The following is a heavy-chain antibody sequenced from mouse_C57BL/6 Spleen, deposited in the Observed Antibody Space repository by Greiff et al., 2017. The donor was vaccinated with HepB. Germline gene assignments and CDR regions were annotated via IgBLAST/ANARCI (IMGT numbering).Heavy chain of an antibody. CDR3: TRDYYYGSSYDAMDY. CDR2: ISSGGDYI. J-gene: IGHJ4*01. D-gene: IGHD1-1*01. Sequence: EVKLVESGEGLVKPGGSLKLSCAASGFTFSSYAMSWVRQTPEKRLEWVAYISSGGDYIYYADTVKGRFTISRDNARNTLYLQMSSLKSEDTAMYYCTRDYYYGSSYDAMDYWGQGTSVTVSS. CDR1: GFTFSSYA. V-gene: IGHV5-9-1*02.